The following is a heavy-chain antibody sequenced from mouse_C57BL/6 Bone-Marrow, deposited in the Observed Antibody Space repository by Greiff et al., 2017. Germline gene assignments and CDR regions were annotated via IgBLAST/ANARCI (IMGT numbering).Heavy chain of an antibody. V-gene: IGHV1-82*01. D-gene: IGHD1-1*01. CDR3: VRFCSSPYYYAMDD. CDR2: IYPGDGDT. CDR1: GYAFSSSW. J-gene: IGHJ4*01. Sequence: QVQLQQSGPELVKPGASVKISCKASGYAFSSSWMNWVKQRPGKGLEWIGRIYPGDGDTNYNGKFKGKATLTADKSSSTAYMQLSSLTSEDSAVYFCVRFCSSPYYYAMDDWCQGTSITVSS.